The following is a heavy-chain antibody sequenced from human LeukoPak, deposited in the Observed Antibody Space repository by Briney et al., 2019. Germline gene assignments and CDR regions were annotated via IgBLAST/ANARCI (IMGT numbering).Heavy chain of an antibody. CDR1: GFTFGDYA. V-gene: IGHV3-49*04. CDR3: SAPRLREVIHDF. D-gene: IGHD3-10*01. CDR2: IRGKAYGGTT. J-gene: IGHJ4*02. Sequence: GGSLRLSCETSGFTFGDYAMTWVRQAPGKGLDWVAFIRGKAYGGTTDYAASLRGRVSISRDDSKSVAYLQMNSLKNEDTAIYYCSAPRLREVIHDFWGRGTLVTVSP.